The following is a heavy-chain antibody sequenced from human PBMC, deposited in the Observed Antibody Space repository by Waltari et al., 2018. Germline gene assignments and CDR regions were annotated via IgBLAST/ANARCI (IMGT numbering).Heavy chain of an antibody. CDR2: ISTDSSAI. CDR3: ARAPDGMDV. CDR1: GFTFSSYS. V-gene: IGHV3-48*01. Sequence: EVQLVESGGGLVQPGGSLRLSCAASGFTFSSYSMNWVRQAPGKGLEWVSYISTDSSAIYYADPGKGPITISRDNAKNSVYLQMNSLRAEDTAVYYCARAPDGMDVWGQGTTVTVSS. J-gene: IGHJ6*02.